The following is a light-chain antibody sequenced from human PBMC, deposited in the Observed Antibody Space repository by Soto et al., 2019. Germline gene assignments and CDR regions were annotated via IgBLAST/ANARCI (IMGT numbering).Light chain of an antibody. CDR2: KAS. CDR3: QQYNSYSPT. J-gene: IGKJ1*01. Sequence: DIQMTQSPSTLSASVGDRVTITCLASQSISSWLAWYQQKPGKAPKLLIYKASSLESGVPSRFSGSGSGTEFTPTISSLQPDDVATYYCQQYNSYSPTLGQGTKVDI. V-gene: IGKV1-5*03. CDR1: QSISSW.